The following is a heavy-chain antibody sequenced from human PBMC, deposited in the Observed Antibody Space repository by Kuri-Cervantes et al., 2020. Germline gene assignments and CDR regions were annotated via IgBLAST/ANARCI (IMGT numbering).Heavy chain of an antibody. CDR2: IHYDGINK. V-gene: IGHV3-30*02. CDR1: GFTFSYFT. Sequence: GGSLRLSCSASGFTFSYFTMNWVRQAPGKGLEWVAFIHYDGINKYYVDSVKGRFTISRDNSKNTLYLQMNSLRAEDTAVYYCAKPPSLWGQGTLVTVSS. J-gene: IGHJ4*02. CDR3: AKPPSL.